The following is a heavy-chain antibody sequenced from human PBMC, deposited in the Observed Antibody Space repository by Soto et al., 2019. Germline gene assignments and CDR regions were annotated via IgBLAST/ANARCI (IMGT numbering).Heavy chain of an antibody. Sequence: PGESLKISCEGSGYTFSHFWIGWVRQRPGKGLESTGIIYVSDSDTRYSPSFQGHVTISVDKSISTAYLQWSSLKASDTAIYYCARTDNPSFHLYYWGQGTLVTVSS. CDR3: ARTDNPSFHLYY. CDR2: IYVSDSDT. CDR1: GYTFSHFW. D-gene: IGHD1-1*01. J-gene: IGHJ4*02. V-gene: IGHV5-51*01.